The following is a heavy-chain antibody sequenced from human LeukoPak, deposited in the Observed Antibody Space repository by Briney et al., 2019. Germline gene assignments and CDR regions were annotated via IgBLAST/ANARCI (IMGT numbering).Heavy chain of an antibody. CDR1: GFTFSNYS. J-gene: IGHJ4*02. D-gene: IGHD5-12*01. CDR2: TSGSGGNK. V-gene: IGHV3-23*01. Sequence: PGGSLRLSCAASGFTFSNYSMNWVRQAPGKGLEWGAATSGSGGNKYYADSVKGRFTISRDNSKNTLYLQMNSLRAEDTPVYYCAKEYSGYDFDYWGQGTLVTVSS. CDR3: AKEYSGYDFDY.